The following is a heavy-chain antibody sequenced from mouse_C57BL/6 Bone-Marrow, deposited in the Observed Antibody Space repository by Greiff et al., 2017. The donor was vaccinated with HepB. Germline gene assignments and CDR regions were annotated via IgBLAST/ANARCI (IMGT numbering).Heavy chain of an antibody. CDR1: GFNIKNTY. D-gene: IGHD1-1*01. CDR3: AGSGRGSYYHGDWYFDV. Sequence: EAQLQQSVAELVRPGASVKLSCTASGFNIKNTYMHWVKQRPEQGLEWIGRIDPANGNTKYAPKFQGKATITADTSSNTAYLQLSSLTSEDTALYYCAGSGRGSYYHGDWYFDVWGTGTTVTVSS. V-gene: IGHV14-3*01. J-gene: IGHJ1*03. CDR2: IDPANGNT.